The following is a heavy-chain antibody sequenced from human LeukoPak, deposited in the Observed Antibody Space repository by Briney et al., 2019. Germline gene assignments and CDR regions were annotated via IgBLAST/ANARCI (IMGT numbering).Heavy chain of an antibody. Sequence: SETLSLTCTVSGGSISSGGYYWSWIRQHPGKGLEWIGYIYYSGSTYYNPSLKSRVTISVDTSKNQFSLKLSSVTAADTAVYYCARGPPSVRLNYYYGMDVWGQGTTVTVSS. D-gene: IGHD2-8*01. CDR3: ARGPPSVRLNYYYGMDV. V-gene: IGHV4-31*03. CDR1: GGSISSGGYY. J-gene: IGHJ6*02. CDR2: IYYSGST.